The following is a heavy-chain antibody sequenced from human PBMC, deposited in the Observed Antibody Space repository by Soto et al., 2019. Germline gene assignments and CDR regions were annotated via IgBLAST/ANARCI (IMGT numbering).Heavy chain of an antibody. CDR1: GFTFSSYA. Sequence: GGSLRLSCAASGFTFSSYAMHWVRQAPGKGLEYVSAISSNGGSTYYANSVKGRFTISRDNSKNTLYLQMGSLRAEDMAVYYCARADIVVVPAAMRGRDYYYYYMDVWGKGTTVTVSS. D-gene: IGHD2-2*01. V-gene: IGHV3-64*01. CDR2: ISSNGGST. J-gene: IGHJ6*03. CDR3: ARADIVVVPAAMRGRDYYYYYMDV.